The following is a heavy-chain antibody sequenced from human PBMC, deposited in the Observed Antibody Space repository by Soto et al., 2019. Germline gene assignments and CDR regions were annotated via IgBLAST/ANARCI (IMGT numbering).Heavy chain of an antibody. CDR2: TYYRSKWYN. CDR3: ARDSLHTGDYYYYYMDV. D-gene: IGHD2-2*02. CDR1: GDSVSSNSAA. Sequence: QSQTLSLTCAISGDSVSSNSAAWNWIRQSPSRGLEWLGRTYYRSKWYNDYAVSVKSRITINPDTSKNQFSLQLNSVTPEDTAVYYCARDSLHTGDYYYYYMDVWGKGTTVTVSS. V-gene: IGHV6-1*01. J-gene: IGHJ6*03.